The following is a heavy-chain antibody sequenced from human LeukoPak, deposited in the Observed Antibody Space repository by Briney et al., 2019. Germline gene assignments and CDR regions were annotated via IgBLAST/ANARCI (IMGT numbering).Heavy chain of an antibody. CDR2: IYHSGTA. Sequence: SDTLSLTCTVSGSSIGSGSYWAWIRQLPGKRLEWIGNIYHSGTAYYNPSLKSRVTISVDKSKNQFSLQLTSVTAADTAVYFCARDYADHGTSIDYWGQGTLVTVSS. CDR1: GSSIGSGSY. CDR3: ARDYADHGTSIDY. J-gene: IGHJ4*02. D-gene: IGHD1-1*01. V-gene: IGHV4-38-2*02.